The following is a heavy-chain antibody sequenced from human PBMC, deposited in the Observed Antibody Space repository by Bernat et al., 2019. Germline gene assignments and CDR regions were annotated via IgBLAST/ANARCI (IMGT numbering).Heavy chain of an antibody. CDR1: GGSISSYY. J-gene: IGHJ6*02. D-gene: IGHD6-19*01. CDR2: IYYSGST. Sequence: QVQLQESGPGLVKPSETLSLTCTVSGGSISSYYWSLIRQPPGKGLKWIGYIYYSGSTNYNPSLKSRVTISVDTSKNQFSLKLSSVTAADTAVYYCAGTIAVAADYYYGMDVWGQGTTVTVSS. V-gene: IGHV4-59*01. CDR3: AGTIAVAADYYYGMDV.